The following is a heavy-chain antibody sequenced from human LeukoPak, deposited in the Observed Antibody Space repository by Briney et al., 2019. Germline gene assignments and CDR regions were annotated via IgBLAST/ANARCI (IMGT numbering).Heavy chain of an antibody. CDR3: ARAGYDSGAFDI. CDR1: GYTFTSYD. Sequence: VASVKVSCKASGYTFTSYDINWVRQATGQGLEWMGWMNPNSGNTGYAQKFQGRVTMTRNTSISTAYMELSSLRSEDTAVYYCARAGYDSGAFDIWGQGTMVTVPS. CDR2: MNPNSGNT. D-gene: IGHD3-22*01. J-gene: IGHJ3*02. V-gene: IGHV1-8*01.